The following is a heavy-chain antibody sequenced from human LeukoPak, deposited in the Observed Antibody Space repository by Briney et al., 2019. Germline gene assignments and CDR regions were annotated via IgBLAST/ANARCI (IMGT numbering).Heavy chain of an antibody. CDR1: GGSISSGGYS. D-gene: IGHD3-22*01. CDR2: IYHSGST. J-gene: IGHJ4*02. CDR3: ARASPYYDFDY. V-gene: IGHV4-30-2*01. Sequence: LQTLSLTCAVSGGSISSGGYSWSWIRQPPGKGLEWIGYIYHSGSTYYNPSLKSRVTISVDRSKNQFSLKLSSVTAADTAVYYCARASPYYDFDYWGQGTLVTVSS.